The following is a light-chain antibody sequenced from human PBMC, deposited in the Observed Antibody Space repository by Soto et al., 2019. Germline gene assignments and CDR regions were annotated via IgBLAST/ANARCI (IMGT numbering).Light chain of an antibody. Sequence: EIVLTQSPGTLSLSPGERATLSCRASQSVSSSYLAWYQQKPGQAPRLLIYGASSRATGIPDRFSGSGSGTDFTITISRLEPEDFAVYYCQQYGSSPLVNFGQGTRLEIK. CDR1: QSVSSSY. V-gene: IGKV3-20*01. CDR3: QQYGSSPLVN. CDR2: GAS. J-gene: IGKJ5*01.